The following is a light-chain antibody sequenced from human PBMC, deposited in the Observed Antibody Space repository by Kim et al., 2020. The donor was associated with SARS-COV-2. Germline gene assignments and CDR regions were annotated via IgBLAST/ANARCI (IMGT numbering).Light chain of an antibody. Sequence: GHSFTFSCTRTSRDIGGYNYVSCYQQHPGKAPKLMIYDVTYRPSGVSNRFSGSKSGNTASLTISGLQAEDEADYYCSSKTSSSTLVFGGGTPLTVL. CDR1: SRDIGGYNY. V-gene: IGLV2-14*03. J-gene: IGLJ3*02. CDR3: SSKTSSSTLV. CDR2: DVT.